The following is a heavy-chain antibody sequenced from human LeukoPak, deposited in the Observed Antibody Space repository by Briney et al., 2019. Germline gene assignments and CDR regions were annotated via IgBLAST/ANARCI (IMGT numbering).Heavy chain of an antibody. Sequence: PSETLCLTCAVSGVAISSDYLSSIRQPPGKGLEWLWYIYYSEKINLNRSLKSRVTISVDPSKNQFSLKLSSVTAADTAVYYCARIYGGGCYVDYWGQGTLVTVSS. CDR3: ARIYGGGCYVDY. CDR2: IYYSEKI. D-gene: IGHD3-10*01. J-gene: IGHJ4*02. CDR1: GVAISSDY. V-gene: IGHV4-59*01.